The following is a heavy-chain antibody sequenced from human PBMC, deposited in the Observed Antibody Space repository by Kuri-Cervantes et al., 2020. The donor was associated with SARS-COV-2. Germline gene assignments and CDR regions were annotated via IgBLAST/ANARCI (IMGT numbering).Heavy chain of an antibody. CDR1: GGSISSSSYY. CDR3: ASLWGNTRPFDY. D-gene: IGHD3-16*01. Sequence: ESLKISCTVSGGSISSSSYYWGWIRQPPGKGLEWIGSIYYSGSTYYNPSLKSRVTISVDTSKNQFSLKLSSVTAADTAVYYCASLWGNTRPFDYWGQGTLVTVSS. J-gene: IGHJ4*02. V-gene: IGHV4-39*01. CDR2: IYYSGST.